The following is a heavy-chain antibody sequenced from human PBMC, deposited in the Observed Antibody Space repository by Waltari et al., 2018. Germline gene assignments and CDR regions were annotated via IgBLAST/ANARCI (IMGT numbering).Heavy chain of an antibody. D-gene: IGHD1-1*01. CDR1: GFTIDPYW. J-gene: IGHJ4*02. Sequence: EVQLVESGGGLVQPGGSLRLSCAASGFTIDPYWMAWVRQAPGKGLGWVANKKGDGSQKYFADSVKGRFTISRDNAKNSLYLEMNSLRAEDTAVYYCARDGLERHSCFDYWGQGALVTVSS. CDR3: ARDGLERHSCFDY. V-gene: IGHV3-7*04. CDR2: KKGDGSQK.